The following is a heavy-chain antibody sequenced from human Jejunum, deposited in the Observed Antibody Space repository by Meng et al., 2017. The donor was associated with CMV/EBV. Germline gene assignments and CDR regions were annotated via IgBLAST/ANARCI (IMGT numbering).Heavy chain of an antibody. J-gene: IGHJ4*02. Sequence: GFTFSSYAMSWVRQAPGKGLEWVSGISGSSGSTYYADSVKGRFTISRDNSKNTLYLQMNSLRAEDTAVYYCAKDEGVGTTSRFDSWGQGTRVTVSS. CDR2: ISGSSGST. D-gene: IGHD1-26*01. V-gene: IGHV3-23*01. CDR3: AKDEGVGTTSRFDS. CDR1: GFTFSSYA.